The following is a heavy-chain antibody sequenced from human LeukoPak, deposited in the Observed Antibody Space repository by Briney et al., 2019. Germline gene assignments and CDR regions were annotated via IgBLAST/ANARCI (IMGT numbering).Heavy chain of an antibody. CDR3: AKDSHYYYDSSGYYWDY. V-gene: IGHV3-30*02. CDR2: IRYDGSNK. Sequence: GGSLRLSCAASGFTFSSYGMHWVRQAPGKGLEWVAFIRYDGSNKYYADSVKGRFTISRDNSKNTLYLQMNSLRAEDTAVYYCAKDSHYYYDSSGYYWDYWGQGTLVTVSS. D-gene: IGHD3-22*01. CDR1: GFTFSSYG. J-gene: IGHJ4*02.